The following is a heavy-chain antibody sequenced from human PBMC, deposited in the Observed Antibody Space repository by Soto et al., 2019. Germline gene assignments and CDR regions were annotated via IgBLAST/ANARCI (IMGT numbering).Heavy chain of an antibody. J-gene: IGHJ6*02. Sequence: PGESLKISCKGSGYSFASSWINWVRQMPGKGLEWMGRIDPSDSYTNYSPSFQGHVTISADKSTSTTYLQWSSLKASDTAIYYCVRIYSGSGRGVMDVWGQGTTVTVSS. D-gene: IGHD3-10*01. V-gene: IGHV5-10-1*01. CDR2: IDPSDSYT. CDR3: VRIYSGSGRGVMDV. CDR1: GYSFASSW.